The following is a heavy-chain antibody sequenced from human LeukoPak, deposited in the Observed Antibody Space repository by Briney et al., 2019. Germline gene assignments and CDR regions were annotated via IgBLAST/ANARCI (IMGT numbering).Heavy chain of an antibody. J-gene: IGHJ6*04. V-gene: IGHV1-69*06. CDR2: IITIFGTA. CDR3: ARGRWYYYGSGSYTPVKNYYYGMDV. D-gene: IGHD3-10*01. CDR1: GGTFSSYA. Sequence: SVKVSCKASGGTFSSYAISWVRQAPGQGLEWMGGIITIFGTANYAQKFQGRVTITADKSTSTAYMELSSLRSEDTAVYYCARGRWYYYGSGSYTPVKNYYYGMDVWGKGTTVTVSS.